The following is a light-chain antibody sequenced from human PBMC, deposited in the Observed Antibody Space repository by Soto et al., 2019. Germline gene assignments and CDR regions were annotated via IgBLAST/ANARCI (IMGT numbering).Light chain of an antibody. CDR2: DDS. CDR1: KDIRKY. Sequence: DIQMTQSPSSLSPSVGARSATPYQGSKDIRKYLNGYQQKPGKPPNLLIYDDSNLETGVPSRFSGSGSGTDFTFTINSLQPEDIATYYCQQYDNLPLFGGGTKVEI. CDR3: QQYDNLPL. J-gene: IGKJ4*01. V-gene: IGKV1-33*01.